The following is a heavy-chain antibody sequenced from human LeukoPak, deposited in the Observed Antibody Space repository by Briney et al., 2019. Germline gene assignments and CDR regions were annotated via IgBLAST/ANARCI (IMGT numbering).Heavy chain of an antibody. Sequence: GASVKVSCKASGYTFTSFDINWVRQATGQGLEWMGWMSLNSGNIGYAQKFQGRVTMTRNTSIGTAYMELSSLRSEDTAVYYCARVRDFYDSSAHFAFWGQGTLVTVSS. CDR1: GYTFTSFD. J-gene: IGHJ4*02. CDR2: MSLNSGNI. D-gene: IGHD3-22*01. V-gene: IGHV1-8*01. CDR3: ARVRDFYDSSAHFAF.